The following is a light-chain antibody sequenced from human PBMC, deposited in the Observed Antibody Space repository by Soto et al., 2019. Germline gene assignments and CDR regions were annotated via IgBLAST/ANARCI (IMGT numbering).Light chain of an antibody. CDR1: SSNIGSNY. CDR2: RNN. J-gene: IGLJ2*01. V-gene: IGLV1-47*01. CDR3: AAWDDSLSGRL. Sequence: QSVLTQPTSASGTPWQRVTISCSGSSSNIGSNYVYWYQQLPGTAPKLIIYRNNQRPSGVPDRFSGSKSGTSASLAISGLRSEDEADYYCAAWDDSLSGRLFGGGTKLTVL.